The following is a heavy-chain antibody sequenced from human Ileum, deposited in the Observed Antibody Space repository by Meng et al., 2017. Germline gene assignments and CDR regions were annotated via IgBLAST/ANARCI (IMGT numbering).Heavy chain of an antibody. CDR2: INHSGST. V-gene: IGHV4-34*01. CDR1: GGSFSGYY. CDR3: ARGRVRTMIVY. D-gene: IGHD3-22*01. J-gene: IGHJ4*02. Sequence: SETLSLTCAVYGGSFSGYYWSWIRQPPGKGLEWIGEINHSGSTNYNPSLKSRVTISVDTSKNQFSLKLSSVTAADTAVYYCARGRVRTMIVYWGQGTLVTVSS.